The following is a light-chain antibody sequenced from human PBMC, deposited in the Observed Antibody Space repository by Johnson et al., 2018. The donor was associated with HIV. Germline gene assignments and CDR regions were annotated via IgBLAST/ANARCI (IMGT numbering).Light chain of an antibody. CDR3: GTWDSTLSAGGV. V-gene: IGLV1-51*02. Sequence: QSVLTQPPSVYAAPGQKVTISCSGSSSNIGNNYVSWYQQLPGTAPKLLIYENNKRPSGIPDRFSGSKSGTSATLGITGLPTGDEADYYCGTWDSTLSAGGVFGTGTKVTVL. J-gene: IGLJ1*01. CDR1: SSNIGNNY. CDR2: ENN.